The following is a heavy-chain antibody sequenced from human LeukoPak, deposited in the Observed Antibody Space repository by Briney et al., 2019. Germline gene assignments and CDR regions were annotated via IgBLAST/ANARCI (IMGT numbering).Heavy chain of an antibody. Sequence: PLETLSLTCAVYGGSFSGYYWSWIRQPPGKGLEWTGEKNHSGSTNHNPSRKRRVTISEDTSKNQFSLKLSSVTAADTAVYHCARGHADSSSWYGYWGQGTLVTVSS. CDR1: GGSFSGYY. CDR3: ARGHADSSSWYGY. D-gene: IGHD6-13*01. CDR2: KNHSGST. V-gene: IGHV4-34*01. J-gene: IGHJ4*02.